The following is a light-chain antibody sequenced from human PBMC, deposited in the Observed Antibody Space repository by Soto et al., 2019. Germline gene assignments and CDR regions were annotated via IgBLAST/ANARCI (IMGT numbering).Light chain of an antibody. V-gene: IGKV1-16*01. CDR1: QGIGNY. J-gene: IGKJ2*01. CDR2: AAS. CDR3: QQYNSYPYT. Sequence: DIQMTQSPSSLSASVGDRVTITCRASQGIGNYLAWFLQQPGKATKYLIFAASSLQSGVPSTFSSSGSGTEFTLTISSLQPEDFATYYCQQYNSYPYTFGQRTKLELK.